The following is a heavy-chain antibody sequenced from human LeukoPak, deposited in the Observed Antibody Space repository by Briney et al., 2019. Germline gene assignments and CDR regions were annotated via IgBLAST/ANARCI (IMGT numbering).Heavy chain of an antibody. J-gene: IGHJ5*02. CDR1: GYTFTNYI. Sequence: AAVTVSCKASGYTFTNYIISWVRQAPGQGLEWMGWISAFNGKTNYAQKLQGRVTMTIDTSTATAYMELRSLRSDDTAVYYCARGGNYFRFDPWGQGTLVTVSS. D-gene: IGHD1-26*01. CDR3: ARGGNYFRFDP. V-gene: IGHV1-18*01. CDR2: ISAFNGKT.